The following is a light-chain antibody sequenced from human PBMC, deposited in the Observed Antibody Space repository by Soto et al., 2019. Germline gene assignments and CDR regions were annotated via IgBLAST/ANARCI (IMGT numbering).Light chain of an antibody. J-gene: IGKJ2*02. CDR1: QTTNNW. Sequence: DIQMTQSPSTLSASVGETVTITCRASQTTNNWLAWYQHKPGKAPELLIYDVSTLESGVPSRFSGSGSGTEFTLTISSLQPDDFATYYCQQSSTFDQGTKLEIK. CDR3: QQSST. V-gene: IGKV1-5*01. CDR2: DVS.